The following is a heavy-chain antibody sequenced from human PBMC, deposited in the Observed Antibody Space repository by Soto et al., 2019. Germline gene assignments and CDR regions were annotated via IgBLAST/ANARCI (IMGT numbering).Heavy chain of an antibody. CDR1: GGTFSRYS. D-gene: IGHD2-2*01. Sequence: QVQLVQSGAEVKKPGSSVKVSCKASGGTFSRYSITWVLQDPGHGLEWIGRIIPIFGIASYAQKYQGRVTITEDESTSTDYMELSSLRPDDTAVYYCAGEDRDRETGLVPGAIYGTDVWGQEATVTVSS. CDR2: IIPIFGIA. V-gene: IGHV1-69*08. CDR3: AGEDRDRETGLVPGAIYGTDV. J-gene: IGHJ6*02.